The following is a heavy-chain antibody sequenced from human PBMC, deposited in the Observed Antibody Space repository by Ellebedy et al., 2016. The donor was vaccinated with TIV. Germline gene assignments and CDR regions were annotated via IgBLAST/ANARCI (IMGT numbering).Heavy chain of an antibody. CDR2: INPNSGGT. CDR1: GYTFTGYY. D-gene: IGHD1-26*01. Sequence: AASVKVPCKASGYTFTGYYMHWVRQAPGQGLEWMGWINPNSGGTNYAQKFQGWVTMTRDTSLSTAYMELSRLRSDDTAVYYCARKGRGSLHFDYWGQGTLVTVSS. J-gene: IGHJ4*02. V-gene: IGHV1-2*04. CDR3: ARKGRGSLHFDY.